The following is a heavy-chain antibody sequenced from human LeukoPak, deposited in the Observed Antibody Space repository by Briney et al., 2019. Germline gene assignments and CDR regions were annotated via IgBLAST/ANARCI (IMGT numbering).Heavy chain of an antibody. V-gene: IGHV4-4*07. J-gene: IGHJ4*01. CDR3: ASGFSSTWFPN. Sequence: SETLSLTCTVSGDSISNYYWSWIRQPAGKGLEWIGRIYTSGSTNYNPSLKSRVTTSVDTSKNQFSLKLSSVTAADTAVYYCASGFSSTWFPNWGQEPWSPSPQ. CDR2: IYTSGST. D-gene: IGHD6-13*01. CDR1: GDSISNYY.